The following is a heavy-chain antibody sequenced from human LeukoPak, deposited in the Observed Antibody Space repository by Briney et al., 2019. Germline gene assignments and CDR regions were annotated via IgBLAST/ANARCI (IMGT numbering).Heavy chain of an antibody. D-gene: IGHD3-22*01. Sequence: GGSLRLSCAASGFTFSDSYMSWIRQAPGKGLEWVSYISGSSTFTNFADSVRGRFTISRDNAKNSLYLQMNSLRAEDTAVYYCARVYSYDSTGYFDYYFDYWGQGTLVTVSS. V-gene: IGHV3-11*05. CDR2: ISGSSTFT. CDR3: ARVYSYDSTGYFDYYFDY. CDR1: GFTFSDSY. J-gene: IGHJ4*02.